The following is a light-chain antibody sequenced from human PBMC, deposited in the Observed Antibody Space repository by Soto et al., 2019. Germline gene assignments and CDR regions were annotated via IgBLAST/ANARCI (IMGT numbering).Light chain of an antibody. V-gene: IGKV3-15*01. CDR1: QSVSSN. CDR2: GAS. Sequence: EIVMTQSPATLSVSPGERATLSCSASQSVSSNLAWYQQTPGQAPRLLMYGASPRATGIPARFSGSGSGTEFTLTISSLQSEDFAVYYCQQFNAWPLTFGGGTKVEIK. CDR3: QQFNAWPLT. J-gene: IGKJ4*01.